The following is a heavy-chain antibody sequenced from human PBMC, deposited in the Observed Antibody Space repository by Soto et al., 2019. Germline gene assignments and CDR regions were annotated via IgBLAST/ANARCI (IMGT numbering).Heavy chain of an antibody. CDR3: ARAPIDYGEVPYGMDV. J-gene: IGHJ6*02. CDR2: IYYSGST. CDR1: GGSISSYY. V-gene: IGHV4-59*01. Sequence: QVQLQESGPGLVKPSETLSLTCNVSGGSISSYYWSWIRQPPGKGLEWIGYIYYSGSTNYNPSLKSRVTISVDTSKNLFSLKLSSVTAADTAVYYCARAPIDYGEVPYGMDVWGQGTTVTVSS. D-gene: IGHD4-17*01.